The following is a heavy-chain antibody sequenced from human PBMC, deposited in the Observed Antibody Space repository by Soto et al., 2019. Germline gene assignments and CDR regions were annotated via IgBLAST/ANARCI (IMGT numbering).Heavy chain of an antibody. CDR2: ISYDGSNK. CDR1: GFTFSSYA. D-gene: IGHD6-19*01. Sequence: QVQLVESGGGVVQPGRSLRLSCAASGFTFSSYAMHWVRQAPGKGLEWVAVISYDGSNKYYADSVKGRFTISRDNSKNTLYLQMNSLRAEDTAVYYCARDLKVDQWPLGYWGQGTLVTVSS. V-gene: IGHV3-30-3*01. CDR3: ARDLKVDQWPLGY. J-gene: IGHJ4*02.